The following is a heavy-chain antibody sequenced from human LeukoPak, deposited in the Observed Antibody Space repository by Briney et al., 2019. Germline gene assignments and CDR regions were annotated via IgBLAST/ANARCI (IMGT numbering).Heavy chain of an antibody. CDR3: ARRTAARGWFDP. D-gene: IGHD3-10*01. Sequence: PSETLSLTCAVYGGSLSGYYWTWIRQPPGKGLEWIGDINYSGSTNYNPSLNSRVTLSVDTSKLQLSLKLSSVTAADTAVCYCARRTAARGWFDPWGQGTLVTVSS. V-gene: IGHV4-34*01. J-gene: IGHJ5*02. CDR1: GGSLSGYY. CDR2: INYSGST.